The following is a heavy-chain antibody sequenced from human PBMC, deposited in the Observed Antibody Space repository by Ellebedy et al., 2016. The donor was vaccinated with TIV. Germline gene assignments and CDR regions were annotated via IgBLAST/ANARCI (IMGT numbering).Heavy chain of an antibody. J-gene: IGHJ2*01. V-gene: IGHV3-53*01. CDR3: ASKRFGYSSTWYRGWYFDL. D-gene: IGHD6-13*01. CDR2: IYSGGDT. CDR1: GFTVSSNY. Sequence: PGGSLRLSCAASGFTVSSNYMSWVRQAPGKGLEWVSVIYSGGDTYYADSVKGRFTISTDNSNNTLDLQMTSLRAEDTAVYYCASKRFGYSSTWYRGWYFDLWGRGTLVTVSS.